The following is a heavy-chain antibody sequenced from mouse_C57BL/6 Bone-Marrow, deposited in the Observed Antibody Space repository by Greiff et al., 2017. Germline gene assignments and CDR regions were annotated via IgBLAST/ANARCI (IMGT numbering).Heavy chain of an antibody. Sequence: QVQLQQPGAELVRPGTSVKLSCKASGYTFTSYWMHWVKQRPGQGLEWIGVIDPSDSYTNYNQNFKGKATLTVDTSSGTAYMQLSSLTSEYSAVYYCARRAIYYFDYWGQGTTLTVSP. CDR2: IDPSDSYT. V-gene: IGHV1-59*01. CDR3: ARRAIYYFDY. D-gene: IGHD3-1*01. CDR1: GYTFTSYW. J-gene: IGHJ2*01.